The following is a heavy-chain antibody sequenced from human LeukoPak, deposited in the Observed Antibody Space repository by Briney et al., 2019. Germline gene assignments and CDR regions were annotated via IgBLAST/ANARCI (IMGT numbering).Heavy chain of an antibody. CDR3: ATGPPRYCSGGSCAFDY. V-gene: IGHV1-24*01. J-gene: IGHJ4*02. Sequence: ASVKVSCKVSGYTLTELSMHWVRQAPGKGLEWMGGFDPEDGETIYAQKFQGRVTMTEDTSTDTAYMELSSLRSEDTAVYYCATGPPRYCSGGSCAFDYWGQGTLVTDSS. CDR2: FDPEDGET. D-gene: IGHD2-15*01. CDR1: GYTLTELS.